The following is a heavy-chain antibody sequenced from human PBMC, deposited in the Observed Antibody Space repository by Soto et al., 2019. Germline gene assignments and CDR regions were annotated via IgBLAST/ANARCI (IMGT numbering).Heavy chain of an antibody. J-gene: IGHJ6*02. D-gene: IGHD2-8*01. Sequence: EVQLVETGGGLIQPGGSLRLSCAASDFTVSTNYMSWVRQAPGKGLEWVSVIYHGGSTYYADSVKGRFPISRDHSKNTLYLQMNSLRAEDTAVYYCARTLGYCTQGICYGYHYYGMDVWGQGTTVTVSS. CDR2: IYHGGST. CDR3: ARTLGYCTQGICYGYHYYGMDV. CDR1: DFTVSTNY. V-gene: IGHV3-53*02.